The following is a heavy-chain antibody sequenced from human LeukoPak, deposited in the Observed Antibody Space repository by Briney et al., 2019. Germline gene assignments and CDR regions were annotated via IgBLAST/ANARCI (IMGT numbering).Heavy chain of an antibody. D-gene: IGHD3-16*01. V-gene: IGHV3-7*03. CDR3: ARDHGIDYVWGSYISSYNWLDP. CDR2: IKQDGSEK. Sequence: QTGGSLRLSCAASGFTFSSFWMSWVRQAPGKGLEWVANIKQDGSEKYYMDSVKGRFTISRDNAKNSLYVQMTSLRDEDTAVYYCARDHGIDYVWGSYISSYNWLDPWGQGTLVTVSS. J-gene: IGHJ5*02. CDR1: GFTFSSFW.